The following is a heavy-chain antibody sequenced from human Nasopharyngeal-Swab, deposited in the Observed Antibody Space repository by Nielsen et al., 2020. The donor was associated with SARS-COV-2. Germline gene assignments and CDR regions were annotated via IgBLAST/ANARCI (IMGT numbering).Heavy chain of an antibody. V-gene: IGHV1-18*01. D-gene: IGHD3-3*01. Sequence: ASVKVSCKASGYTFTSYGISWVRQAPGQGLERMGWISAYNGNTNYAQKLQGRVTMTTDTSTSTAYMELRSLRSDDTAVYYCARHYDFWSGYLPYYFDYWGQGTLVTVSS. CDR3: ARHYDFWSGYLPYYFDY. CDR2: ISAYNGNT. J-gene: IGHJ4*02. CDR1: GYTFTSYG.